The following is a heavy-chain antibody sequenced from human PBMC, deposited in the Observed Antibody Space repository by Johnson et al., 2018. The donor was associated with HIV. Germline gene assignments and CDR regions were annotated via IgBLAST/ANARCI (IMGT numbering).Heavy chain of an antibody. Sequence: QLVESGGGLVQPGGSLRLSCAASGFTFSSYDMHWVRQATGKGLEWVSAIGTAGDTYYPGSVKGRFTISRENAKNSLYLQMNSLRAGDTAVYYCARVGLGYCSGGSCYTGESAFDIWGQGTMVTVSS. J-gene: IGHJ3*02. V-gene: IGHV3-13*01. CDR1: GFTFSSYD. D-gene: IGHD2-15*01. CDR2: IGTAGDT. CDR3: ARVGLGYCSGGSCYTGESAFDI.